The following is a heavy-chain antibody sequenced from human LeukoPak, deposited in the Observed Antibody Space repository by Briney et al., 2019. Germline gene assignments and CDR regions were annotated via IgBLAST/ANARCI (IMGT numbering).Heavy chain of an antibody. D-gene: IGHD5-24*01. CDR3: ARDHRDGYNWGLRYFGLDV. CDR1: GGSFTSNH. J-gene: IGHJ6*02. V-gene: IGHV4-59*01. Sequence: SETLSLTCTVSGGSFTSNHWTWIRQPPGRGLEWIGNIRYSGSTDYNPSFKSRVTISVDTSKNQFSLNLTSVTAADTAVYYCARDHRDGYNWGLRYFGLDVWGQGTTVTVSS. CDR2: IRYSGST.